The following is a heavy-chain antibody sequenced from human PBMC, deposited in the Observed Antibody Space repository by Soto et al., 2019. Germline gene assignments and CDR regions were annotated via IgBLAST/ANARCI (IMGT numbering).Heavy chain of an antibody. D-gene: IGHD3-9*01. CDR1: GYTFTNYG. Sequence: ASVKVSCKASGYTFTNYGIDWVLQAPGQGLEWMGWINTYNGNTNFAQRLQGRVTMTTEASTSTAYMELRSLRSDDTAVYYCARGSRPVDLDYWGQGTLVTVSS. J-gene: IGHJ4*02. V-gene: IGHV1-18*01. CDR3: ARGSRPVDLDY. CDR2: INTYNGNT.